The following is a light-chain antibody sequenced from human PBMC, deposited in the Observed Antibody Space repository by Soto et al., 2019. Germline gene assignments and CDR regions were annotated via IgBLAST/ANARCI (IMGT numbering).Light chain of an antibody. Sequence: QSALTQPASVSGSPGQSITISCTGTSSDVGGYNYVSWYHQHPGKAPKLLIYDVSNRPSGVSNRFSGSKSGNTASLPISGLQAEDEADYYCSSYTSSSTLLYVFGTGTKVTVL. J-gene: IGLJ1*01. CDR3: SSYTSSSTLLYV. CDR1: SSDVGGYNY. CDR2: DVS. V-gene: IGLV2-14*01.